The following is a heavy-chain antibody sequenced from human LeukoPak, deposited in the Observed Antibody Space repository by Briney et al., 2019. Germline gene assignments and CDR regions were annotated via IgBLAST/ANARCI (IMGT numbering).Heavy chain of an antibody. CDR2: IHYSGST. CDR1: GGSITPYY. CDR3: ARYYYASGTKAFDI. Sequence: SETLSLTCAVSGGSITPYYWSWVRQPPGKGLXXXXYIHYSGSTKYNPSLQSRVTISVDTSNNQFSLKLSSATAADTAVYYCARYYYASGTKAFDIWGQGTMVTVSS. D-gene: IGHD3-10*01. V-gene: IGHV4-59*01. J-gene: IGHJ3*02.